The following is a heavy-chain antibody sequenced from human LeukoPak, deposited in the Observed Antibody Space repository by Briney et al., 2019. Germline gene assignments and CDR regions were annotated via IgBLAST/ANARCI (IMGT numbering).Heavy chain of an antibody. Sequence: GGSLRLSCAASGFTFSSYSMNWVRQAPGKGLEWVSSISSSSSYIYYADSVKGRFTISRDNAKNSLYLQMNSLRAEDTAVYYCARAGWGPGPDAFDIWGQGTMVTVSS. CDR1: GFTFSSYS. V-gene: IGHV3-21*01. CDR2: ISSSSSYI. D-gene: IGHD7-27*01. CDR3: ARAGWGPGPDAFDI. J-gene: IGHJ3*02.